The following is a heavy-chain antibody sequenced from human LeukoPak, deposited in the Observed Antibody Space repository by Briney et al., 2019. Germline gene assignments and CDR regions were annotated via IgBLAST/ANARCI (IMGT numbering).Heavy chain of an antibody. D-gene: IGHD2-2*01. V-gene: IGHV4-34*01. J-gene: IGHJ6*03. CDR3: ARGYQLPSLGYYYMDV. Sequence: PSETLSLTCAVDGGSFSDYYWSWIRQPPGKGLEWIGEINHSGSTNYNPSLKSRVTISVDTSKNQFSLKLSSVTAADTAVYYCARGYQLPSLGYYYMDVWGKGTTVTVSS. CDR2: INHSGST. CDR1: GGSFSDYY.